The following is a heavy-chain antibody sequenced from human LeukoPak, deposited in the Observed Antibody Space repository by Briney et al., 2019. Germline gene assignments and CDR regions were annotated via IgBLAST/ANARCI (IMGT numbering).Heavy chain of an antibody. CDR3: ARGKNSNYYYYYGMDV. CDR2: IYYSGST. V-gene: IGHV4-31*03. CDR1: GGSISSGGYY. J-gene: IGHJ6*02. Sequence: SETLSLTCTVSGGSISSGGYYWSWIRQHPGKGLEWIGYIYYSGSTYYNPSLKSRVTISVDTSKNQFSLKLSSVTAADTAVYYCARGKNSNYYYYYGMDVWGQGTTVTVSS. D-gene: IGHD4-11*01.